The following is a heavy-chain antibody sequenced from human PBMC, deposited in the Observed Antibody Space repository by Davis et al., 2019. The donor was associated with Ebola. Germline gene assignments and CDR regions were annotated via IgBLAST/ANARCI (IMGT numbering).Heavy chain of an antibody. Sequence: GESLKISCAASGFTFSFYDMSWVRQAPGKGLEWVANIKQDGSEKYYVDSVKGRFTISRDNSKNTLYLQMNSLRAKDTAVYYCARWLSALDYWGQGTLVTVSS. CDR2: IKQDGSEK. D-gene: IGHD3-22*01. J-gene: IGHJ4*02. CDR3: ARWLSALDY. V-gene: IGHV3-7*01. CDR1: GFTFSFYD.